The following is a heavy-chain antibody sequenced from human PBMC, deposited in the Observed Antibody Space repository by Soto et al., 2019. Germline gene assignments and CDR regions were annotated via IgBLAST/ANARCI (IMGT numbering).Heavy chain of an antibody. J-gene: IGHJ4*02. CDR2: INPSGGST. D-gene: IGHD2-21*01. CDR3: ARGGDGYNFGAVY. Sequence: ASVKVSCKASGYTFTSYYMHWVRQAPGQGLEWMGIINPSGGSTSYAQKFQGRVTVTTDTSTNTVYMELSSLRSDDTAVYYCARGGDGYNFGAVYWGQGTPVTASS. V-gene: IGHV1-46*01. CDR1: GYTFTSYY.